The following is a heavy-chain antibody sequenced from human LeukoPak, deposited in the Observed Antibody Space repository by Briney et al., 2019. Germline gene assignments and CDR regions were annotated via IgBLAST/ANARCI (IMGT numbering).Heavy chain of an antibody. CDR2: ISYDGSNK. Sequence: GGSLRLSCAASGFTFSSYAMHWVRQAPGKGLEWVAVISYDGSNKYYADSVKGRFTISRDNSKNTLYLQMNSLRAEDTAVYYCAREEMAFDYWGQGTLVTASS. V-gene: IGHV3-30-3*01. J-gene: IGHJ4*02. CDR1: GFTFSSYA. D-gene: IGHD5-24*01. CDR3: AREEMAFDY.